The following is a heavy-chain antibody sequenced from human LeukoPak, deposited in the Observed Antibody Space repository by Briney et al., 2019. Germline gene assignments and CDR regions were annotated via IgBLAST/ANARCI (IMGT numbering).Heavy chain of an antibody. CDR1: GYTFTSYA. CDR2: INTNTGNP. V-gene: IGHV7-4-1*02. CDR3: ARAQQLVRYYYYGMDV. Sequence: ASVKVSCKASGYTFTSYAMNWVRQAPGQGLEWMGWINTNTGNPTYAQGFTGRFVFSLDTSVSTAYLQISSLKAEDTAVYYCARAQQLVRYYYYGMDVWGQGTTVTVSS. J-gene: IGHJ6*02. D-gene: IGHD6-13*01.